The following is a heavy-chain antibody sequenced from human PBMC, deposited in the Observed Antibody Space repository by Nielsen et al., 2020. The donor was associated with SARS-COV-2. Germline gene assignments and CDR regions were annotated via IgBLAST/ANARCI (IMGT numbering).Heavy chain of an antibody. D-gene: IGHD6-19*01. Sequence: GESLKISCAASGFTVSDNYMSWVRQAPGKGLEWVSVIYSGGSTYYADSVKGRFTISRDSSKNTLYLQMNSLRAEDTAVYYCARDVAAVAGILFRLGYWGQGTLVTVSS. CDR1: GFTVSDNY. V-gene: IGHV3-53*01. CDR3: ARDVAAVAGILFRLGY. CDR2: IYSGGST. J-gene: IGHJ4*02.